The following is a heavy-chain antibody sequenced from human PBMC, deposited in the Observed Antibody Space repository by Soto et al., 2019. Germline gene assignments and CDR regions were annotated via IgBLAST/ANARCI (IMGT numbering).Heavy chain of an antibody. CDR3: ARDWVGGSWYFDL. D-gene: IGHD3-16*01. CDR2: IVPIYGAV. V-gene: IGHV1-69*01. J-gene: IGHJ2*01. CDR1: GGTFSSYA. Sequence: QVQLVQSGAEVKKPGSSVKVSCKASGGTFSSYAISWVRQAPGQGLEWMGGIVPIYGAVKSAQKLQDRVTITADESTTTVYLELNSLRADDTAVYYCARDWVGGSWYFDLWGRGTLVSVSS.